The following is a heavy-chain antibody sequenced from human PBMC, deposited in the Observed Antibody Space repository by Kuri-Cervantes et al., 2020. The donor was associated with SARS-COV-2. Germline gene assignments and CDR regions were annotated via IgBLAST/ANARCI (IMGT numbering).Heavy chain of an antibody. CDR2: ISGDGSST. D-gene: IGHD1-26*01. Sequence: LSLTCAASGFSFSSYWMHWVRQAPGKGLVWVSRISGDGSSTSYADSVKGRFTISRDNAKNTLYVQMNSLRAEDTAVYYCARESGSYAFDIWGQGTMVTVSS. V-gene: IGHV3-74*01. CDR1: GFSFSSYW. CDR3: ARESGSYAFDI. J-gene: IGHJ3*02.